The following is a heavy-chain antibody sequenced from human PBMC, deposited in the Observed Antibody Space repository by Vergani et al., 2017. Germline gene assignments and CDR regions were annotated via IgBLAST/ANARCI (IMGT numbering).Heavy chain of an antibody. CDR3: ARDVCLAAADGDDI. J-gene: IGHJ3*02. D-gene: IGHD6-13*01. Sequence: QVQLQQWGAGLLKPSETLSLTCAVYGGSFSGYYWSWIRQPPGKGLEWIGEINHSGSTNYNPCLKRRVTISVDTSKNQFSLKLSSVAAADTAVYYCARDVCLAAADGDDIWGQGTMVTVSS. V-gene: IGHV4-34*01. CDR2: INHSGST. CDR1: GGSFSGYY.